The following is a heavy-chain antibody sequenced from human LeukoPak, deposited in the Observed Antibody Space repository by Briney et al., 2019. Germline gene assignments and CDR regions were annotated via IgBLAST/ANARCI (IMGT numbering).Heavy chain of an antibody. V-gene: IGHV3-7*01. CDR2: IKQDGSEK. D-gene: IGHD5-18*01. J-gene: IGHJ4*02. Sequence: GGSLRLSCAASGFTFSSYWMRWVRQAPGKGLEWVANIKQDGSEKYYVDSVKGRFTISRDNAKNSLYLQMNSLRAEDTAVYYCARDMWVGGDSYERTDYWGQGTLVTVSS. CDR1: GFTFSSYW. CDR3: ARDMWVGGDSYERTDY.